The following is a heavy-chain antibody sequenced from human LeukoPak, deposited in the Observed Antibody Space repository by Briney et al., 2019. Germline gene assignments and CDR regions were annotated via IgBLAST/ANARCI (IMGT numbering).Heavy chain of an antibody. Sequence: ASVKVSCKASGYTFTSYCISWVRQAPGQGLECMGWISAYNGNTNYAQKLQGRVTMTTDTSTSTAYMELRSLRSEDTAVYYCARDAGDYYDSSGYLDYWGQGTLVTVSS. V-gene: IGHV1-18*01. D-gene: IGHD3-22*01. J-gene: IGHJ4*02. CDR2: ISAYNGNT. CDR3: ARDAGDYYDSSGYLDY. CDR1: GYTFTSYC.